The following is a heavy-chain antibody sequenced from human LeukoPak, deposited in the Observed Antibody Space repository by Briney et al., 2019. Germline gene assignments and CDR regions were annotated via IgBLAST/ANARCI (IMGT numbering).Heavy chain of an antibody. CDR2: IWNDGSQK. CDR3: TRWGAGGLTLDY. Sequence: GRSLRLSCATSGFSFSFYGMQWVRQAPGKGLEWVAVIWNDGSQKYYGDSVKGRFTISKDNSRKTVNLQMDSQRAEDTAIYYCTRWGAGGLTLDYWGQGVLVTVSS. J-gene: IGHJ4*02. CDR1: GFSFSFYG. V-gene: IGHV3-33*01. D-gene: IGHD3-16*01.